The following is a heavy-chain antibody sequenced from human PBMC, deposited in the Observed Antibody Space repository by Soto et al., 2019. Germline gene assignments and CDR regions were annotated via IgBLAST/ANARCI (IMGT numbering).Heavy chain of an antibody. V-gene: IGHV4-39*01. CDR1: GGSISGSSYY. CDR3: ARQNPLNWFDP. J-gene: IGHJ5*02. Sequence: QLRLQASGPGLVKPSETLSLTCTVSGGSISGSSYYWGWIRQPPGKGLEWIGSISDSESTYYNLSLKSRITMSVDTSKNQFSLKLSSVSAADTAVYYCARQNPLNWFDPWGQGTLVTVSS. CDR2: ISDSEST.